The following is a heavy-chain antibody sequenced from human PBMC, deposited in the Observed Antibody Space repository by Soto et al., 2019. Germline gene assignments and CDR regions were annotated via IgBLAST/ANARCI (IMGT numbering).Heavy chain of an antibody. CDR3: ARGRYCISTSCYDAYYYGMDV. Sequence: QVQLVQSGAEVKKPGSSVKVSCKASGGTFSSYAISWVRQAPGQGLEWMGGIIPIFGTANYAQKFQGRVTITADESTXXAXMXXSSRRSEDTAVYYCARGRYCISTSCYDAYYYGMDVWGQGTTVTVSS. CDR2: IIPIFGTA. J-gene: IGHJ6*02. D-gene: IGHD2-2*01. CDR1: GGTFSSYA. V-gene: IGHV1-69*12.